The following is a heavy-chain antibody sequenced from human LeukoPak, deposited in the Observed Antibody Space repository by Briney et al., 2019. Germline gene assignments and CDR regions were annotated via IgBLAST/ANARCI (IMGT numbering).Heavy chain of an antibody. Sequence: GGSLRLSCAASGFTFSDFFMTWIRQVPGKGLEWVSYISSSSSFTAYADSVKGRFTISRDNTKNSLYLQMNSLRAEDTAVYYCARALYGSGSYSTYWGQGTLVTVSS. CDR2: ISSSSSFT. V-gene: IGHV3-11*05. J-gene: IGHJ4*02. CDR3: ARALYGSGSYSTY. CDR1: GFTFSDFF. D-gene: IGHD3-10*01.